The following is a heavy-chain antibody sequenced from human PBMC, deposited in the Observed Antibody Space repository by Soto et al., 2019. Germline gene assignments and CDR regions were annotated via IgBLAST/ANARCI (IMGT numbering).Heavy chain of an antibody. V-gene: IGHV4-59*08. J-gene: IGHJ2*01. CDR2: IYYSGST. CDR1: GCAISSYY. CDR3: ARFHWYCDL. Sequence: QVQLQESGPGLVKPSETLSLTCTVSGCAISSYYWSWIRQPPGKGLEWIGYIYYSGSTNYNPSLKSLVTISVDTSKNQFSLKLSSVTAADTAVYYCARFHWYCDLWGRGTLVTVSS.